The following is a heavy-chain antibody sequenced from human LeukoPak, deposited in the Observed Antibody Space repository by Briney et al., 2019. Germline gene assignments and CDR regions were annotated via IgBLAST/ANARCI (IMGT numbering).Heavy chain of an antibody. V-gene: IGHV4-34*01. CDR3: ARVDSGYYYVDY. J-gene: IGHJ4*02. CDR2: INHSGST. CDR1: GGSFSGYY. Sequence: PSETLSLTCAVYGGSFSGYYWSWIRQPPGKGLEWIGEINHSGSTNYNPSLKSRVTILVDTSKNQFSLKLSSVTAADTAVYYCARVDSGYYYVDYWGQGTLVTVSS. D-gene: IGHD3-22*01.